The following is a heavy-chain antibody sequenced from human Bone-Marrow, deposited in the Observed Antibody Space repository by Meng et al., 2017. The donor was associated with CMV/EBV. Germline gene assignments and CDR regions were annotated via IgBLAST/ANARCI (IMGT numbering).Heavy chain of an antibody. V-gene: IGHV3-30*04. CDR1: GFTFSSYA. D-gene: IGHD6-6*01. Sequence: GGSLRLSCAASGFTFSSYAMHWVRQAPGKGLEWVAVISYDGSNKYYADSVKGRFTIFRDNSKNTLYLQMNSLRAEDTAVYYCARAKYSIAAPSDYWGQGTLVTVSS. CDR2: ISYDGSNK. J-gene: IGHJ4*02. CDR3: ARAKYSIAAPSDY.